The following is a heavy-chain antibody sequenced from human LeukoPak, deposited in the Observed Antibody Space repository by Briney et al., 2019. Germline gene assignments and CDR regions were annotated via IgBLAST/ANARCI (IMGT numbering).Heavy chain of an antibody. Sequence: PSETLSLTCTVSGGSISSSNYYWGWFRQPPGKGLEWFGSLYSSGSTYYNPSLKSRVTISVDTSKNQFSLKLSSVTAADTAVYYCARDRVVSNYYFYMDVWGKGTTVTVSS. V-gene: IGHV4-39*02. J-gene: IGHJ6*03. CDR2: LYSSGST. D-gene: IGHD2-15*01. CDR3: ARDRVVSNYYFYMDV. CDR1: GGSISSSNYY.